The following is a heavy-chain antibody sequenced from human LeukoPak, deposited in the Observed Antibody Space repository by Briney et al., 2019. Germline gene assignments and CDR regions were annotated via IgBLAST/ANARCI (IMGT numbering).Heavy chain of an antibody. CDR1: GGSISSYY. D-gene: IGHD6-13*01. CDR2: IYTSGST. J-gene: IGHJ4*02. CDR3: ARGGSSWCQRYFDY. V-gene: IGHV4-4*07. Sequence: PSETLSLTCTVSGGSISSYYWSWIRQPAGKGLEWIGRIYTSGSTNYNPSLKSRVTISVDTSKNQFSLKLSSVTAADTAVYYCARGGSSWCQRYFDYWGQGTLVTVSS.